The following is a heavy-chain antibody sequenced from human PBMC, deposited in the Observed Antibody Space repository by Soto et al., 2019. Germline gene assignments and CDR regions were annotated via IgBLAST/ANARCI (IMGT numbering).Heavy chain of an antibody. CDR2: INPSGGST. CDR1: GYTFTSYY. D-gene: IGHD2-2*01. J-gene: IGHJ6*03. V-gene: IGHV1-46*03. Sequence: ASVKVSCKASGYTFTSYYMHWVRQAPGQGLEWMGIINPSGGSTSYAQKFQGRVTMTRDTSTSTVYMELSSLRSEDTAVYYCARDREVPAANYYYYYMDVWGKGTTVTVSS. CDR3: ARDREVPAANYYYYYMDV.